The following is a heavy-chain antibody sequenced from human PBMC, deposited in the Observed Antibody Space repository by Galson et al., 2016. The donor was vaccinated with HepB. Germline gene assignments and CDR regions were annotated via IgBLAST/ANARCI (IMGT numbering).Heavy chain of an antibody. J-gene: IGHJ4*02. V-gene: IGHV4-30-2*01. Sequence: TLSLTCAVSGGSISSDTYSWSWIRQPPGKGLEWIGYIYHSGSTYYNPSLKSRVTISVDRSKNQFSLRLTSVTVADAAVYYCARLSATYYVDNWGQGTLVTVSS. CDR1: GGSISSDTYS. CDR3: ARLSATYYVDN. CDR2: IYHSGST.